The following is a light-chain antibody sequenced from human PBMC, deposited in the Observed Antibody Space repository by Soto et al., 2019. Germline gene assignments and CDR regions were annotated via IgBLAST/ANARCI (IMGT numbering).Light chain of an antibody. V-gene: IGKV3-15*01. Sequence: EIVMTQSPVTLSVSPGERATLSCRASQNISRSLAWYQQKPGQAPRLLIYGASTRATDMPGTFSGRGSGTEFTLTITSLRPEDFGVYYCQQYRSWPRTFGQGTKVDIK. CDR3: QQYRSWPRT. CDR1: QNISRS. J-gene: IGKJ1*01. CDR2: GAS.